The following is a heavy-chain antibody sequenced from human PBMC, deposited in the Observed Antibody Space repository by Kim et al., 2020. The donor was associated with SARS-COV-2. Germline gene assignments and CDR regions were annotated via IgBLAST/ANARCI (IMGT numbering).Heavy chain of an antibody. V-gene: IGHV4-59*13. CDR2: IYYSGST. CDR1: GGSISSYY. Sequence: SETLSLTCTVSGGSISSYYWSWIRQPPGKGLEWIGDIYYSGSTNYSPSLKSRVTISVDTSKNQFSLKLSSVTAADTAVYYCARDQHSSSPSRLWGQGTL. D-gene: IGHD6-19*01. J-gene: IGHJ4*02. CDR3: ARDQHSSSPSRL.